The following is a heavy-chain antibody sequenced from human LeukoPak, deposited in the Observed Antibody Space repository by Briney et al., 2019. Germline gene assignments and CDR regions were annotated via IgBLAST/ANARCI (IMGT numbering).Heavy chain of an antibody. CDR2: ISGSGGST. CDR3: AKEAVAARVFDY. Sequence: GESLKISCKGSGFNFNNYGMSWVRQAQGKGLEWVSGISGSGGSTYYAESVKGRFTISRDNSKNTLYLQMNSLRAEDSAVYSCAKEAVAARVFDYWGQGTLVTVSS. V-gene: IGHV3-23*01. D-gene: IGHD6-19*01. J-gene: IGHJ4*02. CDR1: GFNFNNYG.